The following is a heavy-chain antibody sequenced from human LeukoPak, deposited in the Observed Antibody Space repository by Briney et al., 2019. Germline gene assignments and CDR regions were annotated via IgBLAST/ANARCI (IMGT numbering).Heavy chain of an antibody. Sequence: SVKVSCKASGGTFSSYAISWVRQAPGQGLEWMGRIIPILGIANYAQKFQGRVTITADKSTSTAYMELSSLRSEDTAVYYCARGVDSASAFDIWGQGTMVTVSS. V-gene: IGHV1-69*04. CDR2: IIPILGIA. D-gene: IGHD2-15*01. CDR3: ARGVDSASAFDI. CDR1: GGTFSSYA. J-gene: IGHJ3*02.